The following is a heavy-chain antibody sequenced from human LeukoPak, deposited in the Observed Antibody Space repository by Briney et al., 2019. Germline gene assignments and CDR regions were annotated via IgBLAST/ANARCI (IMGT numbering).Heavy chain of an antibody. V-gene: IGHV1-46*01. CDR3: ARGGIAAAGTDY. Sequence: ASVKVSCKASGYTFTSYYMHWVRQAPGQGLEWMGIINPSGGSTSYAQKFQGRVTMTRNTSISTAYMELSSLRSEDTAVYYCARGGIAAAGTDYWGQGTLVTVSS. CDR1: GYTFTSYY. J-gene: IGHJ4*02. D-gene: IGHD6-13*01. CDR2: INPSGGST.